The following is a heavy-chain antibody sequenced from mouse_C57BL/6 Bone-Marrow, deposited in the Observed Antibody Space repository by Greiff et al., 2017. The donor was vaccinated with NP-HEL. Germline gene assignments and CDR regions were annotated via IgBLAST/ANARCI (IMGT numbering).Heavy chain of an antibody. Sequence: EVKVEESGGGLVKPGGSLKLSCAASGFTFSSYAMSWVRQTPEKRLEWVATISDGGSYTYYPDNVKGRFTISRDNAKNNLYLQMSHLKSEDTAMYYCASLLLPGFDYWGQGTTLTVSS. D-gene: IGHD1-1*01. J-gene: IGHJ2*01. CDR2: ISDGGSYT. V-gene: IGHV5-4*03. CDR1: GFTFSSYA. CDR3: ASLLLPGFDY.